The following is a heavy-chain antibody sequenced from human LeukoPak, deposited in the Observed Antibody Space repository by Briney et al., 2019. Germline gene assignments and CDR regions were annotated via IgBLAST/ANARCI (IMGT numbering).Heavy chain of an antibody. CDR1: GYTFTGYY. V-gene: IGHV1-2*04. J-gene: IGHJ3*02. CDR3: AAEIYSGNSKCCSFDI. CDR2: INPNSGGT. D-gene: IGHD4-23*01. Sequence: ASVKVSCKASGYTFTGYYMHWVRQAPGQGLEWMGWINPNSGGTNYAQKFQGWVTMTRDTSISTAYMELRSLESEDTAVYYCAAEIYSGNSKCCSFDIWGQGTIVTVSS.